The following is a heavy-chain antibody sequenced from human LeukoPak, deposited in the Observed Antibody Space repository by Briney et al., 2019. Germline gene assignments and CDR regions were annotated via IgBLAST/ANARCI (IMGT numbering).Heavy chain of an antibody. D-gene: IGHD3-22*01. V-gene: IGHV4-34*01. CDR2: INHSGST. CDR1: GGSFSGYY. CDR3: ARGRVNYYDSSGYYYKYVTFFDY. J-gene: IGHJ4*02. Sequence: SETLSLTCAVYGGSFSGYYWSWIRQPPGKGLEWIGEINHSGSTNYNPSLKSRVTISVDTSKNQFSLKLSSVTAADTAVYYCARGRVNYYDSSGYYYKYVTFFDYWGQGTLVTVSS.